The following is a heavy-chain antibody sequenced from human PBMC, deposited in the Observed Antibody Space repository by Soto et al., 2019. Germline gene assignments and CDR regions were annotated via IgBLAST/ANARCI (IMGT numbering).Heavy chain of an antibody. CDR3: ARDKVIMWFGEPRPSYYGMDV. CDR2: IYYSGST. J-gene: IGHJ6*02. D-gene: IGHD3-10*01. Sequence: SETMSLTCTVSGGSITSYFGSWVRQPPGKGLEWIGYIYYSGSTNYNPSLKSRVTISVDTSKNQFSLKLSSVTAADTAVYYCARDKVIMWFGEPRPSYYGMDVWGQGTTVTVSS. CDR1: GGSITSYF. V-gene: IGHV4-59*01.